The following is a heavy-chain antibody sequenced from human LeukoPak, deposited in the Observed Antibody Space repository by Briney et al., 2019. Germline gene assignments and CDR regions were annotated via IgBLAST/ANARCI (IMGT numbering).Heavy chain of an antibody. CDR1: GGTFSRYA. CDR3: TRGVEMATIRARYYYYYMDV. Sequence: ASVNVSCKASGGTFSRYAIRWVRQAPGQGLEWMGGIIPIFGTANYAQKFQGRVTITPDASTGTAYSELSRLRSEDTAVYYCTRGVEMATIRARYYYYYMDVWGKGTTVTVSS. CDR2: IIPIFGTA. J-gene: IGHJ6*03. V-gene: IGHV1-69*01. D-gene: IGHD5-24*01.